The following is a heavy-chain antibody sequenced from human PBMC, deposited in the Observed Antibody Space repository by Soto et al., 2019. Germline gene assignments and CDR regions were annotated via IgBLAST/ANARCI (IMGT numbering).Heavy chain of an antibody. CDR3: THSDVFGDYYYALDV. Sequence: QITLKESGPTLVKPTQTLTLTCTFSGFSLTTSGVSVGWIRQPPGKALEWLTLIYWDDDKRYSTSLKNRLTITKDTYKNQVVLTMANMDPLDTATYYCTHSDVFGDYYYALDVWGQGTTFTVSS. D-gene: IGHD3-10*01. CDR2: IYWDDDK. CDR1: GFSLTTSGVS. V-gene: IGHV2-5*02. J-gene: IGHJ6*02.